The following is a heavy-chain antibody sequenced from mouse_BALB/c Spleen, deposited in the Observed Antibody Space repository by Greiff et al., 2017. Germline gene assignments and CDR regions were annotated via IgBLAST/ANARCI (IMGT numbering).Heavy chain of an antibody. D-gene: IGHD2-1*01. V-gene: IGHV1S81*02. Sequence: VQLQQPGAELVKPGASVKLSCKASGYTFTSYWMHWVKQRPGQGLEWIGEINPSNGRTNYNEKFKSKATLTVDKSSSTAYMQLSSLTSEDSAVYYCAREESTATSGDYRGQGTTLTVSS. J-gene: IGHJ2*01. CDR1: GYTFTSYW. CDR2: INPSNGRT. CDR3: AREESTATSGDY.